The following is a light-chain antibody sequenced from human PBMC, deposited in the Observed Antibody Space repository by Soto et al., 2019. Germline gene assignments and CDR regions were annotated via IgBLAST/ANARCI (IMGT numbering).Light chain of an antibody. CDR2: AAS. CDR3: LQDYNFPLS. J-gene: IGKJ4*01. CDR1: QCIGND. V-gene: IGKV1-6*01. Sequence: AIQMTQSPSSLSASVGDRVTITCRASQCIGNDVAWYQQRPGKAPKLLIYAASSLQSGVPSRFSGSGSGTDFTLTIISLQPGDFATYYCLQDYNFPLSVGGGTKVEIK.